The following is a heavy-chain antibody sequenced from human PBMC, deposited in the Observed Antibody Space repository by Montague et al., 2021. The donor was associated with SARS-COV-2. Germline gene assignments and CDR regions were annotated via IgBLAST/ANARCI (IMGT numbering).Heavy chain of an antibody. Sequence: SDTLSLTCAVYGGSFSGYYWSWIRQPPGKGLEWIGQIHHTGSTIYKPSLKSRVTISEDTSKNQFSLKMTSVTAADTAVYYCARGGHQLRFGLDVWGQGTTVTVSS. J-gene: IGHJ6*02. CDR2: IHHTGST. CDR1: GGSFSGYY. V-gene: IGHV4-34*01. D-gene: IGHD3-16*01. CDR3: ARGGHQLRFGLDV.